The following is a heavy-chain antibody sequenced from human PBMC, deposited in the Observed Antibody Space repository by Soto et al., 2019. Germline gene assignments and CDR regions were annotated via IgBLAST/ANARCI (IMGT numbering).Heavy chain of an antibody. D-gene: IGHD2-21*02. J-gene: IGHJ4*02. Sequence: PGGYLGIGCASSVFTFSIYWMHWVRQAPGKGLVWVSRINSDGSSTSYADSVNGRFTISRDNAKNTLYLQMNSLRAEDTAVYYCARKATAFDYWGQGTMVTVSS. CDR2: INSDGSST. V-gene: IGHV3-74*01. CDR3: ARKATAFDY. CDR1: VFTFSIYW.